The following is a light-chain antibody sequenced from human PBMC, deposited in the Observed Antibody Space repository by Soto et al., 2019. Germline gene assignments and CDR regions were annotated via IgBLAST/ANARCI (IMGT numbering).Light chain of an antibody. CDR1: QAVGHY. V-gene: IGKV3-11*01. CDR3: QQRSNWPRT. Sequence: EIVLTQSPATLSLSPGERATLSCRASQAVGHYLAWYQQKPGQAPRLLIYDISYRATCIPARFTGSVSGTDFTLTISSLEPEDFAVYYCQQRSNWPRTFGRGTKVEIK. J-gene: IGKJ1*01. CDR2: DIS.